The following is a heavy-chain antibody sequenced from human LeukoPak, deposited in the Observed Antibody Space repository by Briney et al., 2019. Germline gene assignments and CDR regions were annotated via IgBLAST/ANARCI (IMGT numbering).Heavy chain of an antibody. CDR2: IYYSGST. CDR1: GGSISSAGYY. J-gene: IGHJ2*01. V-gene: IGHV4-31*03. CDR3: ARADLGPSGGDDWSFDL. Sequence: SETLSLTCTVSGGSISSAGYYWSWIRQHPGRGLEWIGYIYYSGSTYYNPSLKSRITISVDTSENQFSLKLSSVTAADTAVYYCARADLGPSGGDDWSFDLWGRGTLVTVSS. D-gene: IGHD3-16*01.